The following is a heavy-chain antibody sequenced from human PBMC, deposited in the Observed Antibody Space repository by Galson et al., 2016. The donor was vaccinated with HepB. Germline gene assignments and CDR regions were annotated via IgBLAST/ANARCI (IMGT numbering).Heavy chain of an antibody. D-gene: IGHD1-1*01. CDR3: AKERLVRRIFDH. CDR2: ISTRRTT. V-gene: IGHV3-23*01. Sequence: SLRLSCAASGFAFTNFGLSWVRQAPGKGLEWVASISTRRTTDYSDSVQGRFTIPRDNSNNTLYLQMNGLRAEDTAVYYCAKERLVRRIFDHWGQGTLLTVSS. J-gene: IGHJ4*02. CDR1: GFAFTNFG.